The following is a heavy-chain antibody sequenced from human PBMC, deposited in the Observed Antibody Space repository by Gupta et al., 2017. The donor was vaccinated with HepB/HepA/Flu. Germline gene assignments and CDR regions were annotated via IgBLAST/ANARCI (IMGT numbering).Heavy chain of an antibody. CDR1: NFLFSHYA. Sequence: QVQLVESGGGVVHPGTSLCLSCPAPNFLFSHYAMHWVRQATGKGLEWVAVMTNDGINEYYADYVKGRFTISRDNSKNKLYLEMNSLKPEDTAMYYCTRDFSDWNNYNWFDPWGQGTLVTGST. V-gene: IGHV3-30-3*01. J-gene: IGHJ5*02. D-gene: IGHD1/OR15-1a*01. CDR3: TRDFSDWNNYNWFDP. CDR2: MTNDGINE.